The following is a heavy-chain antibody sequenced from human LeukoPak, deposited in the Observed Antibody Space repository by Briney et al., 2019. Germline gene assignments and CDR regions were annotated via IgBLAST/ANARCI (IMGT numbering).Heavy chain of an antibody. J-gene: IGHJ6*03. CDR1: GFTFSSYA. CDR2: ISGSGGST. Sequence: GGSLRLSCAASGFTFSSYAMSWVRQAPGKGLEWVSAISGSGGSTYYADSVKGRFTISRDNSKNTLYLQMNSLRAEDTAVYYCAKDHGYGDYVEGYYYMDVWGKGTTVTVSS. V-gene: IGHV3-23*01. CDR3: AKDHGYGDYVEGYYYMDV. D-gene: IGHD4-17*01.